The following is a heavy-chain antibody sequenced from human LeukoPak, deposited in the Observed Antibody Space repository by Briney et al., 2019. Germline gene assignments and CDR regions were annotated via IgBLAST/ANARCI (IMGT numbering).Heavy chain of an antibody. D-gene: IGHD4-17*01. CDR2: FDPEDGET. CDR3: AAWGDGDYYFDY. J-gene: IGHJ4*02. CDR1: GGTFSSYA. V-gene: IGHV1-24*01. Sequence: ASVKVSCKASGGTFSSYAISWVRQAPGKGLEWMGGFDPEDGETIYAQKFQGRVTMTEDTSTDTAYMELSSLRSEDTAVYYCAAWGDGDYYFDYWGQGTLVTVSS.